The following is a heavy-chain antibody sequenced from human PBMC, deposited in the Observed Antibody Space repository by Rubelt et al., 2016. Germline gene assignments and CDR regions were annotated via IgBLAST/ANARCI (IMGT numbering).Heavy chain of an antibody. CDR1: GGSFSGYY. CDR3: ARHQRWAYSSSWVALDP. CDR2: INHSGST. Sequence: QVQLQQWGAGLLKPSETLSLTCAVYGGSFSGYYWSWIRQPPGKGLEWIGEINHSGSTNYNPSLKSGVTISVETSKNQFSLRLSSVTAADTAGYYCARHQRWAYSSSWVALDPWGQGTLVTVSS. D-gene: IGHD6-13*01. J-gene: IGHJ5*02. V-gene: IGHV4-34*01.